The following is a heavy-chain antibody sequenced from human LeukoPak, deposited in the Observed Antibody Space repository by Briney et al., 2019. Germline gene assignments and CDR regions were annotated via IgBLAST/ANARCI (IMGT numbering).Heavy chain of an antibody. J-gene: IGHJ4*02. CDR3: ARDHSSSWYGSWLY. Sequence: GGSLRLSCAASGFSFSTYWMSWVRQAPGKGLEWVANIKQDGSEKYYVDSVKGRFTISRDNAKNSLYLQMNSLRAEDTAVYYCARDHSSSWYGSWLYWGQGTLVTVSP. CDR2: IKQDGSEK. V-gene: IGHV3-7*04. CDR1: GFSFSTYW. D-gene: IGHD6-13*01.